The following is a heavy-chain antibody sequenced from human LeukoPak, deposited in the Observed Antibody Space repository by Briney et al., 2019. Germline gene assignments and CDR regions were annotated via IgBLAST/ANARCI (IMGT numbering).Heavy chain of an antibody. Sequence: QAGGSLRLSCAASGFTLSNCAMSWVRQVPGKGLEWVSTTSASGGSTYYTVSVKGRFTISKDNSKNIIYLQMDSLRAKDTAKYYCAKDVAVAGTYGGYFDSWGQGTLVTVSS. CDR3: AKDVAVAGTYGGYFDS. CDR1: GFTLSNCA. J-gene: IGHJ5*01. V-gene: IGHV3-23*01. CDR2: TSASGGST. D-gene: IGHD6-19*01.